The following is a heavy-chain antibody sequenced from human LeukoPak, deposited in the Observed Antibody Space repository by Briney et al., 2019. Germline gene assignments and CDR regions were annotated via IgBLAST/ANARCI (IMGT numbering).Heavy chain of an antibody. V-gene: IGHV5-51*01. CDR3: ARRKAVAVVTYFDY. J-gene: IGHJ4*02. CDR1: GDSFTSYW. D-gene: IGHD6-13*01. CDR2: IYPGDSDT. Sequence: GESLKISCKGSGDSFTSYWIAWVRQMPGKGLEWMGIIYPGDSDTRYSPSFEGHATISADKSISTAYLQWSSLKASATAMYYCARRKAVAVVTYFDYWGQGTLVTVSS.